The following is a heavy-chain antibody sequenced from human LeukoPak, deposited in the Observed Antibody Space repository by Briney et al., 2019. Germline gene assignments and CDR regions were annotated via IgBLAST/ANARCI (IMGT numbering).Heavy chain of an antibody. D-gene: IGHD5-12*01. CDR2: INHSGST. Sequence: SETLSLTCAVYGGSFSDYYWSWFRQPPGKGLEWIGEINHSGSTNYNPSLKGRVTISVDVSKNQFSLKLSSVTAADTAVYYCARSHYRMTTITVFDYWGQGTLVTVSS. CDR3: ARSHYRMTTITVFDY. V-gene: IGHV4-34*01. J-gene: IGHJ4*02. CDR1: GGSFSDYY.